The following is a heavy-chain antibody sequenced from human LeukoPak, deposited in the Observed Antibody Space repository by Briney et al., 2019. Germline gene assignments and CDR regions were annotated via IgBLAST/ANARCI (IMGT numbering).Heavy chain of an antibody. Sequence: GGSLRLSCAASGFTSSSYAMHWVRQAPGKGLEYVSAISSNGGSTYYANSVKGRFTISRDNAKNSLYLQMNSLRAEDTAVYYCARGTLDAFDIWGQGTMVTVSS. CDR2: ISSNGGST. J-gene: IGHJ3*02. CDR3: ARGTLDAFDI. CDR1: GFTSSSYA. V-gene: IGHV3-64*01. D-gene: IGHD3-16*01.